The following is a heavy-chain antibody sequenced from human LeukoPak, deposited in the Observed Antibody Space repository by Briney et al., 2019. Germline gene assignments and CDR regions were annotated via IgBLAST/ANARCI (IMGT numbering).Heavy chain of an antibody. D-gene: IGHD6-13*01. CDR2: IIPFFPAP. Sequence: SVKVSCIASGGTLSNFGISWVRQAPGQGLEWLGDIIPFFPAPNYAQKLQGRVTISADESTSTVYMELRGLTYEDTAVYYCARGLSSSWPHPFDYWGQGTLVTVSS. V-gene: IGHV1-69*13. CDR3: ARGLSSSWPHPFDY. CDR1: GGTLSNFG. J-gene: IGHJ4*02.